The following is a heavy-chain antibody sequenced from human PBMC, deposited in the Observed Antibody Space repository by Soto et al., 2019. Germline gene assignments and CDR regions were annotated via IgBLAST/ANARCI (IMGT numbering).Heavy chain of an antibody. D-gene: IGHD3-10*01. J-gene: IGHJ4*02. CDR2: INTNNGNT. CDR3: ARGYWEFTFDH. CDR1: GYSFSSYG. V-gene: IGHV1-18*04. Sequence: ASVKVSCKASGYSFSSYGIGWVRQAPGQGLEYMGWINTNNGNTKYAQKFQGRVTLTTDTSTNTAYMELRSLRSDDTAVYYCARGYWEFTFDHWGQGTLVTVSS.